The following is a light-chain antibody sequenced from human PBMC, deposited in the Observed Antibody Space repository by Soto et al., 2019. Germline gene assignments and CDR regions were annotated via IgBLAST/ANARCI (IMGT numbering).Light chain of an antibody. J-gene: IGLJ2*01. Sequence: QAVVTQPPSVSGAPGQRVTISCTGSSSNIGAGYDVHWYQQLPGTAPKLLIYTNSNRPSGVPDRFSGSKSGTSASLAITGLQAEDEADYYCQSFDDSLSGHVVFGGGTKVTVL. CDR1: SSNIGAGYD. V-gene: IGLV1-40*01. CDR3: QSFDDSLSGHVV. CDR2: TNS.